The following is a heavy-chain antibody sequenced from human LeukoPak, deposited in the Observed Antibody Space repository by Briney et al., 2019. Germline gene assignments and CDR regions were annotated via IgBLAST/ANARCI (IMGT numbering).Heavy chain of an antibody. Sequence: SETLSLTCSVSGVSISSGSNYWGWIRQPPGKTLEWIGSIYSRGNTYYNPSLKSRVIILIDTAKDHFSLNLSSVTAADTAVYYCARSDGYGLVGIWGQGTMVTVSS. CDR3: ARSDGYGLVGI. CDR2: IYSRGNT. V-gene: IGHV4-39*07. CDR1: GVSISSGSNY. D-gene: IGHD3-10*01. J-gene: IGHJ3*02.